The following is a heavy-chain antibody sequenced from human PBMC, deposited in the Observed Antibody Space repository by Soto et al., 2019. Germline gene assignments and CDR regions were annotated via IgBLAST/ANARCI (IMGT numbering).Heavy chain of an antibody. CDR3: ARGPTTEVYYYYGMDV. D-gene: IGHD5-12*01. Sequence: SETLSLTCTVSCGSISSYYWSWIRQPPGKGLEWIGYIYYSGSTNYNPSLKSRVTISVDTSKNQFSLKLSSVTAADTAVYYCARGPTTEVYYYYGMDVWGQGTTVTVSS. CDR2: IYYSGST. J-gene: IGHJ6*02. CDR1: CGSISSYY. V-gene: IGHV4-59*01.